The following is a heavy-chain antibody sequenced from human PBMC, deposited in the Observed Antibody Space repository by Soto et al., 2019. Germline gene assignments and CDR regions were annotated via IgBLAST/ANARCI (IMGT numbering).Heavy chain of an antibody. CDR2: ISAYNCNT. V-gene: IGHV1-18*01. D-gene: IGHD2-15*01. CDR3: ARYCTGGSCDSNTAFDT. J-gene: IGHJ3*02. Sequence: SVKVSGEASGYTFTSYVITWVRQAPGQGLEYMGLISAYNCNTNYAQKLQGRVTMTADTSTNTAYMELRSLRSDDTAVYYCARYCTGGSCDSNTAFDTWGQGAMVTVSS. CDR1: GYTFTSYV.